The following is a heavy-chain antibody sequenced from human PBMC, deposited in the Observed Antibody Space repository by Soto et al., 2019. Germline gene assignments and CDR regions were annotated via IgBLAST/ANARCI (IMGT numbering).Heavy chain of an antibody. CDR3: ARLSRHRRTSITIFGVVTYYFDY. CDR2: IYYSGST. CDR1: GGSISSSSYY. V-gene: IGHV4-39*01. Sequence: PSETLSLTCTVSGGSISSSSYYWGWIRQPPGKGLEWIGSIYYSGSTYYNPSLKSRVTISVDTSKNQFSLKLSSVTAADTAVYYCARLSRHRRTSITIFGVVTYYFDYWGQGTLVTVSS. D-gene: IGHD3-3*01. J-gene: IGHJ4*02.